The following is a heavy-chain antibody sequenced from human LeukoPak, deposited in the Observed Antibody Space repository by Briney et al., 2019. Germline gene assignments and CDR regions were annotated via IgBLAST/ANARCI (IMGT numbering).Heavy chain of an antibody. CDR2: IIPIFGIA. Sequence: SVKVSCKASGGTFSSYAISWVRQAPGQGLEWMGGIIPIFGIANYAQKFQGRVTITADESTSTAYMELSSLRSEDTAVYYCARTKKGGSDAFDIWGQGTMVTVSS. CDR1: GGTFSSYA. D-gene: IGHD2-15*01. V-gene: IGHV1-69*13. J-gene: IGHJ3*02. CDR3: ARTKKGGSDAFDI.